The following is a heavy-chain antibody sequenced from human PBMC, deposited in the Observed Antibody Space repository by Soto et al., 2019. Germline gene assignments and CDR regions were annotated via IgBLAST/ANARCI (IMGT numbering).Heavy chain of an antibody. CDR2: VSYDGSSA. Sequence: QVQLVESGGGVVQPGRSLRLSCPASGFPFSSHAMHWARQAPGKGLEWVAVVSYDGSSANYADSVRGRFIVSRDNSKNTLYLQMNSVRVEDTAVYYCVAERGVRNFDWWGQGTLVTVSS. CDR3: VAERGVRNFDW. V-gene: IGHV3-30-3*01. CDR1: GFPFSSHA. J-gene: IGHJ4*02.